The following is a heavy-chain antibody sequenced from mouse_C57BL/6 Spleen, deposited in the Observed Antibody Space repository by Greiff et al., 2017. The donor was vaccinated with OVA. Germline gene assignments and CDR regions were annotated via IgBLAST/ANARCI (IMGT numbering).Heavy chain of an antibody. CDR1: GYAFTNYL. Sequence: QVQLQQSGAELVRPGTSVKVSCKASGYAFTNYLIAWVKQRPGQGLEWIGVINPGSGGTNYNEKFKGKATLTADKSSSTAYMQLSSLTSEDSAFYVCARGVYYDYDEGFDYWGQGTTLTVSS. CDR2: INPGSGGT. V-gene: IGHV1-54*01. D-gene: IGHD2-4*01. CDR3: ARGVYYDYDEGFDY. J-gene: IGHJ2*01.